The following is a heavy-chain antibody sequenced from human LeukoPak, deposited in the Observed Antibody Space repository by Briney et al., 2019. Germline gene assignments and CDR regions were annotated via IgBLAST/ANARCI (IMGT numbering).Heavy chain of an antibody. Sequence: ASVKVSCKASGYTFTRYDITWVRQAPGQGLEWMTWISAYNGYTNYAEKFQGRVTMTTDTSTSTAYMELRGLRSDDTAVYYCARDHMLRSAAGTLDNWGQGTLVTVSS. D-gene: IGHD6-13*01. J-gene: IGHJ4*02. CDR3: ARDHMLRSAAGTLDN. CDR1: GYTFTRYD. V-gene: IGHV1-18*01. CDR2: ISAYNGYT.